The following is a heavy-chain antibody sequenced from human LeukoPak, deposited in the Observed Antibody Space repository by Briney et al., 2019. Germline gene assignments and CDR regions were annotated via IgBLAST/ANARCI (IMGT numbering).Heavy chain of an antibody. CDR3: ARHGKTVITPRAFYI. V-gene: IGHV4-59*08. CDR1: GGALSRYY. J-gene: IGHJ3*02. D-gene: IGHD4-23*01. Sequence: SETLSLTCTVSGGALSRYYWSWIRQPPGKGLDGSGYIYYSGSTNYHPSLTRRVTISVDKYKNQCSLRLSSVTAAHTAVYYCARHGKTVITPRAFYICGQGTTVTVSS. CDR2: IYYSGST.